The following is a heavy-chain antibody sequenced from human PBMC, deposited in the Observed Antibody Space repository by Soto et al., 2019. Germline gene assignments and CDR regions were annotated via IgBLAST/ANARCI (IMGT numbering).Heavy chain of an antibody. Sequence: VKVSCKASGYTFTSYAMHWVRQAPGKGLEWMGGFDPEDGETIYAQKFQGRVTMTEDTSTDTAYMELSSLRSEDTAVYYCATDRVGAVAGRLIDYWGQGTLVTVSS. V-gene: IGHV1-24*01. CDR2: FDPEDGET. CDR3: ATDRVGAVAGRLIDY. D-gene: IGHD6-19*01. J-gene: IGHJ4*02. CDR1: GYTFTSYA.